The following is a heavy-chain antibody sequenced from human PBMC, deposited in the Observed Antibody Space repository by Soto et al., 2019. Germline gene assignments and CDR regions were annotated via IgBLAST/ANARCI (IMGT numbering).Heavy chain of an antibody. CDR1: GGSISSSNW. Sequence: QVQLQESGPGLVKPSGTLSLTCAVSGGSISSSNWWSWVRQPPGKGLEWIGEIYHSGSTNYNPSLKRRVTXSXDXXKNQFSLTLSSVTAADTAVYYCARVSGSYYYGMDVWGQGITVTVSS. CDR2: IYHSGST. D-gene: IGHD1-26*01. J-gene: IGHJ6*02. CDR3: ARVSGSYYYGMDV. V-gene: IGHV4-4*02.